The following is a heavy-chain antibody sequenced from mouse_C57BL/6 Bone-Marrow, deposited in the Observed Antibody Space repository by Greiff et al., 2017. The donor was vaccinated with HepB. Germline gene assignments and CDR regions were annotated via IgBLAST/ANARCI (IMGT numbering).Heavy chain of an antibody. V-gene: IGHV10-1*01. CDR2: IRSKSNNYAT. CDR3: VRHGNYYEDFDY. CDR1: GFSFNTYA. J-gene: IGHJ2*01. Sequence: EVQRVESGGGLVQPKGSLKLSCAASGFSFNTYAMNWVRQAPGKGLEWVARIRSKSNNYATYYADSVKDRFTISRDDSESMLYLQMNNLKTEDTAMYYCVRHGNYYEDFDYWGQGTTLTVSS. D-gene: IGHD1-1*01.